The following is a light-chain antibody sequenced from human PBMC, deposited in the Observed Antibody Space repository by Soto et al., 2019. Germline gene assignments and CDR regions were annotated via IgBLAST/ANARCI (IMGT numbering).Light chain of an antibody. CDR1: QSVSSN. V-gene: IGKV3-15*01. CDR3: QQYNNWPWT. Sequence: EIVMTQSPATLSVSPGERATLSCRASQSVSSNLAWYQQKPGQAPRLLIYGASTRATGIPARFSGSGSGTEFTLTISSLQSEDFAVYCCQQYNNWPWTFGQGTKV. CDR2: GAS. J-gene: IGKJ1*01.